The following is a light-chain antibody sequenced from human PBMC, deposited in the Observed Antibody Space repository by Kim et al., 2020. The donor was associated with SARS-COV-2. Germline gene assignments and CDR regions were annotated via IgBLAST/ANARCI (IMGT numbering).Light chain of an antibody. V-gene: IGKV3-15*01. Sequence: ETVMTQSPATLSVSPGERVTLSCRASQSVSSKLAWYQQKPGQAPRLLIYGASTRATGLPARFSGSGSGTEFTLTISSLQSEDFAIYYCQQYNNWPYTFGQGTKLEI. CDR1: QSVSSK. J-gene: IGKJ2*01. CDR2: GAS. CDR3: QQYNNWPYT.